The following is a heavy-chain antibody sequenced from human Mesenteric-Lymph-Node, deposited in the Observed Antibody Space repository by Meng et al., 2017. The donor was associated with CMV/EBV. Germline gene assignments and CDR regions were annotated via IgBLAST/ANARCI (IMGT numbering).Heavy chain of an antibody. Sequence: CVGSGFNFSSYAIHWVRQAPGKGLEWVAVMSYDGTKTFYADSVKGRFSISRDNSKSTLYLEMNSLRPDDTAVYYCARDQPRFTYYFEYWGQGTLVTVSS. CDR1: GFNFSSYA. J-gene: IGHJ4*02. V-gene: IGHV3-30*04. D-gene: IGHD3-3*01. CDR3: ARDQPRFTYYFEY. CDR2: MSYDGTKT.